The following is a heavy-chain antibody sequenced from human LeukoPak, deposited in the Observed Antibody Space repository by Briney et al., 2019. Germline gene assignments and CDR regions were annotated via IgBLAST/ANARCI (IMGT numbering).Heavy chain of an antibody. J-gene: IGHJ4*02. V-gene: IGHV3-74*01. CDR2: INSDGSST. CDR1: GFSFSNYW. Sequence: GGSLRLSCAVSGFSFSNYWMHWVRQAPGKGLVWVSHINSDGSSTTYADSVKGRFTISRDNAKNTLYLQMSSLRADDTAVYYCAGDQPGEGIDYWGQGTLVTVSS. D-gene: IGHD7-27*01. CDR3: AGDQPGEGIDY.